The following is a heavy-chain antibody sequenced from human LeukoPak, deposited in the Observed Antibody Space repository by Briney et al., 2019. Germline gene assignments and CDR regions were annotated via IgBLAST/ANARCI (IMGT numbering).Heavy chain of an antibody. D-gene: IGHD4-17*01. V-gene: IGHV3-11*04. Sequence: GGSLRLSCAAAGFTFSDYYMSWIRQAPGKGLEWVSHISSSGSTIYFADSVKGRFTISRDNAKNSLYLQMNSLRAEDTAVYYCARARTNDYGDYYYYYYMDVWGKGTTVTVSS. CDR3: ARARTNDYGDYYYYYYMDV. CDR2: ISSSGSTI. J-gene: IGHJ6*03. CDR1: GFTFSDYY.